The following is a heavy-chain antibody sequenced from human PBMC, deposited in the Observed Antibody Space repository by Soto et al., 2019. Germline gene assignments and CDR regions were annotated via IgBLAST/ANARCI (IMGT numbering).Heavy chain of an antibody. J-gene: IGHJ4*02. CDR3: AIDTGRSLASARFDD. CDR1: GYTFTGYY. Sequence: ASVKVSCKASGYTFTGYYIHWVRQAPGQGLEWMGWINPDSGVTNYAQKFQGRVTMTGDTSIGTAYMELSSLRSDDTAVFYCAIDTGRSLASARFDDWGQGTLVPVPS. CDR2: INPDSGVT. D-gene: IGHD2-8*02. V-gene: IGHV1-2*02.